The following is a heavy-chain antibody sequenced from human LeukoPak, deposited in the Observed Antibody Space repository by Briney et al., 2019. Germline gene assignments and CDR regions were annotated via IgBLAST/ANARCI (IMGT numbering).Heavy chain of an antibody. CDR1: GGSISSYY. J-gene: IGHJ4*02. CDR2: IYYSGST. CDR3: ARMTTVTTFDY. Sequence: SETLSLTCSVSGGSISSYYWSWIRQPPGKGLEWIGYIYYSGSTNYNPSLKSRVTISVDTSKNQFSLKLSSMTAADTAVYYCARMTTVTTFDYWGQGTLVTVSS. V-gene: IGHV4-59*01. D-gene: IGHD4-17*01.